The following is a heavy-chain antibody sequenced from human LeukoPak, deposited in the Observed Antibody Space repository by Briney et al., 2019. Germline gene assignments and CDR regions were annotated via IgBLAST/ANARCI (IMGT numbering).Heavy chain of an antibody. CDR3: ARDEARYSSGYYPNWFDP. CDR1: GYTFNSYD. CDR2: ISTYNGNT. Sequence: ASVKVSCKASGYTFNSYDISWVRQAPGQGLEWMAWISTYNGNTNYALKVQGRATMTTDTSTSTAYMELRSLRSDDTAVYYCARDEARYSSGYYPNWFDPWGQGTLVTVSS. J-gene: IGHJ5*02. D-gene: IGHD3-22*01. V-gene: IGHV1-18*01.